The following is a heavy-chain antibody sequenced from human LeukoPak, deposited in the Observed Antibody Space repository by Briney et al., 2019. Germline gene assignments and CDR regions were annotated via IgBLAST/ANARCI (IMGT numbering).Heavy chain of an antibody. CDR2: INPNSGGT. CDR1: GYTFTDYS. D-gene: IGHD2-2*02. Sequence: GASVKVSCKASGYTFTDYSMHWVRQAPGQGLEWMGWINPNSGGTKYAQKSQGRVTMTRDTSISTGYMEVSRLTSDDTAVYYCARDPAGIPAAIGGWFDPWGPGTLVTVSS. CDR3: ARDPAGIPAAIGGWFDP. J-gene: IGHJ5*02. V-gene: IGHV1-2*02.